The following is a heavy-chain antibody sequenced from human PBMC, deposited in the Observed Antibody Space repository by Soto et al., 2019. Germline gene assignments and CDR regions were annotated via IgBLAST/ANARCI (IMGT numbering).Heavy chain of an antibody. CDR1: GFTFSSYA. J-gene: IGHJ4*02. CDR2: ISYDGSNK. D-gene: IGHD3-16*01. CDR3: ASGGLWYDYVWGSD. Sequence: QVQLVESGGGVVQPGRSLRLSCAASGFTFSSYAMHWVRQAPGKGLEWVAVISYDGSNKYYADSVKGRFTISRDNSKNTLYLQMNSLRAEDTAVYYCASGGLWYDYVWGSDWGQGTLVTVSS. V-gene: IGHV3-30-3*01.